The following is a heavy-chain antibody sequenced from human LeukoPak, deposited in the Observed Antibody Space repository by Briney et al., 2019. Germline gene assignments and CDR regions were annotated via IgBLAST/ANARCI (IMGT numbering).Heavy chain of an antibody. Sequence: ASVKVSCKASGYTFTSYDINWVRQATGQGLEWMGWMNPNSGNTGYAQKFQGRVTITRNTSISTAYMELSSLRSEDTAVYYCARVRGEYCSSTSCYKGYYYYMDVWGKGTTVTVSS. D-gene: IGHD2-2*02. CDR1: GYTFTSYD. CDR2: MNPNSGNT. V-gene: IGHV1-8*03. CDR3: ARVRGEYCSSTSCYKGYYYYMDV. J-gene: IGHJ6*03.